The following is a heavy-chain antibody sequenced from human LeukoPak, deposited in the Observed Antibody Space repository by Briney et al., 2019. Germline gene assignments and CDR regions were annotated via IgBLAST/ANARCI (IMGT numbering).Heavy chain of an antibody. CDR2: INPNSGGT. Sequence: GASVKVSCKASGYTFTGYYMHWVRQAPGQGLEWMGWINPNSGGTNYAQKFQGRVTMTRDTSISTAYMELSRLRSDDTAVYYCARATAVAGRVYYFDYWGQGTLVTVSS. V-gene: IGHV1-2*02. CDR1: GYTFTGYY. J-gene: IGHJ4*02. D-gene: IGHD6-19*01. CDR3: ARATAVAGRVYYFDY.